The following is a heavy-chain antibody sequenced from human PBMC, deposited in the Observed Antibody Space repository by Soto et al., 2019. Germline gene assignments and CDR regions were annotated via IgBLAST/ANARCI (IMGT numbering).Heavy chain of an antibody. J-gene: IGHJ5*02. V-gene: IGHV5-51*01. CDR1: GYSFTSYW. D-gene: IGHD6-13*01. CDR3: ARQVHSSSWYMYNSGWYGNWFDP. CDR2: IYPGDSDT. Sequence: GESLKISCKGSGYSFTSYWIGWVRQMPGKGLEWMGIIYPGDSDTRYSPSFQGQVTISADKSISTAYLQWSSLKASDTAMYYCARQVHSSSWYMYNSGWYGNWFDPWGQGTLVTVSS.